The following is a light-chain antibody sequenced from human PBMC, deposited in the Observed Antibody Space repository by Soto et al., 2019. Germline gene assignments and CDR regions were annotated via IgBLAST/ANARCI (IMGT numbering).Light chain of an antibody. Sequence: DIQMTQSPSSLSASVGDRVTLTCRASQTISSYLNWYQQKPGKVPKLLIYAASTLQSGVPSRFSGSGSGTDFTLTISSLQPEDVATYYCQKYNSAPHTFGQGTKLEIK. J-gene: IGKJ2*01. V-gene: IGKV1-27*01. CDR2: AAS. CDR3: QKYNSAPHT. CDR1: QTISSY.